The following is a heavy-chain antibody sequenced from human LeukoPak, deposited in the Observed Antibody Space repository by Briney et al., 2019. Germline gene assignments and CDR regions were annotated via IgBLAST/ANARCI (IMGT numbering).Heavy chain of an antibody. CDR2: IIPILGIA. D-gene: IGHD5-18*01. Sequence: ASVKVSCKASGGTFSSYANSWVRQAPGQGLEWMGRIIPILGIANYAQKFQGRVTITADKSTSTAYMELSSLRSEDTAVYYCAREIYSYQLYYFDYWGQGTLVTVSS. CDR3: AREIYSYQLYYFDY. V-gene: IGHV1-69*04. J-gene: IGHJ4*02. CDR1: GGTFSSYA.